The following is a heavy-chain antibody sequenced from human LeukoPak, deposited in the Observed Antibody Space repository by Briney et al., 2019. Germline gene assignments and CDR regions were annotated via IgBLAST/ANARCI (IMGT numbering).Heavy chain of an antibody. CDR3: ARDPSGAPYVSADY. J-gene: IGHJ4*02. CDR2: ISSSSSTI. Sequence: PGGSLRLSCAASGFTFSSYSMNWVRQAPGKGLEWVSYISSSSSTIYYADSVKGRFTISRDNAKNSLYLQMNSLRAEDTAVYYCARDPSGAPYVSADYWGQGTLVTVSS. V-gene: IGHV3-48*01. CDR1: GFTFSSYS. D-gene: IGHD1-26*01.